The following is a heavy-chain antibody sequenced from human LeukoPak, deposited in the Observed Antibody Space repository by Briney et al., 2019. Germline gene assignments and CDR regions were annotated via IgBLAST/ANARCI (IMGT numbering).Heavy chain of an antibody. J-gene: IGHJ4*02. CDR3: ATDPYSSSPGGY. V-gene: IGHV1-24*01. CDR1: GYTLTELS. CDR2: FDPEDGET. D-gene: IGHD6-13*01. Sequence: GASVTLSCTVSGYTLTELSMHWVRQAPGQGHGWMGGFDPEDGETVYAQKFQGRGTMTEDTSTDTAYMELSSLRSEDTAVYFCATDPYSSSPGGYWGERTLVTVSS.